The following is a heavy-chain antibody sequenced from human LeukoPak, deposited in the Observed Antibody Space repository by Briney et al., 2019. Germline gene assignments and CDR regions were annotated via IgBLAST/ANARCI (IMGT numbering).Heavy chain of an antibody. J-gene: IGHJ4*02. CDR2: VFFSGSA. D-gene: IGHD4-17*01. Sequence: SETLSLTCSVSGDSISNRNSYWVWIRQPPGRGLEWLGSVFFSGSAYYNESLKSRVTISVDTSKNQFSLKLSSVTAADTAVYYCARVWYGDYVRFFDYWGQGTLVTVSS. V-gene: IGHV4-39*07. CDR3: ARVWYGDYVRFFDY. CDR1: GDSISNRNSY.